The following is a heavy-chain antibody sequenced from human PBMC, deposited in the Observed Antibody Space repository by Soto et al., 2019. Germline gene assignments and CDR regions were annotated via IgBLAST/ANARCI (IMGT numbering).Heavy chain of an antibody. Sequence: ASVKVSCKASGYTFTSYDIYWVRQATGQGLEWMGWMNPNTGNSGYAQKFQGRVTMTSDTSISTAPMELSSLRSDDTAVYYCARRAETNGWNGFGADKYYFDFWGQGTLVTVSS. CDR3: ARRAETNGWNGFGADKYYFDF. CDR2: MNPNTGNS. CDR1: GYTFTSYD. J-gene: IGHJ4*02. V-gene: IGHV1-8*01. D-gene: IGHD1-1*01.